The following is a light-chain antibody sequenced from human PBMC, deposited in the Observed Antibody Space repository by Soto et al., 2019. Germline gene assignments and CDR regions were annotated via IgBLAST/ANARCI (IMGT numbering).Light chain of an antibody. J-gene: IGLJ2*01. Sequence: QSVLTQPASVSGSPGQSITISCTGTSNDVGAYRFVSWYQHPPGKAPRLIIYDVSERPSGVSHRFSGSKSGNTASLTVSGLQAEDEADYYCNSFSTKSTVIFGGGTKVTVL. CDR3: NSFSTKSTVI. CDR1: SNDVGAYRF. CDR2: DVS. V-gene: IGLV2-14*03.